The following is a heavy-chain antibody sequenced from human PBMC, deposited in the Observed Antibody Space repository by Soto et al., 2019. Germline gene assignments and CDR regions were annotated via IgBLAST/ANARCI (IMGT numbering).Heavy chain of an antibody. V-gene: IGHV3-74*01. D-gene: IGHD6-19*01. Sequence: GGSLRLSCAASGFTFSSYWMHWVRQAPGKGLVWVSRINSDGSSTSYADSVKGRFTISRDNAKNTLYLQMNSLRAEDTAVYYCARSSRGKDLYSRGWYAGYWGQGTLVTVSS. J-gene: IGHJ4*02. CDR1: GFTFSSYW. CDR2: INSDGSST. CDR3: ARSSRGKDLYSRGWYAGY.